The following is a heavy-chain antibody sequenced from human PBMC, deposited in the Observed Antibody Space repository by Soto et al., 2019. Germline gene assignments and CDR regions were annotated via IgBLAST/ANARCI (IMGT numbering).Heavy chain of an antibody. CDR2: IWNDGRNK. D-gene: IGHD1-1*01. CDR1: GFTFSSHV. Sequence: QVQLVESGGGVVQPGTSLRLSCAASGFTFSSHVMHWVRHAPGKGLPWVAVIWNDGRNKQYADSVKGRFTISRDNSTNTLYLQMNSLRAEETAVYYCAREVGYNLNANLYDAFDMWGQGTMVTVSS. V-gene: IGHV3-33*01. J-gene: IGHJ3*02. CDR3: AREVGYNLNANLYDAFDM.